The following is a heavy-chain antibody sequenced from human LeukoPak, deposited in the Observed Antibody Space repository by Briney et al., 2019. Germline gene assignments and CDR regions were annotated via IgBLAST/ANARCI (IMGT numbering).Heavy chain of an antibody. CDR1: GFRFNGYP. V-gene: IGHV3-30-3*01. CDR3: ARDGGGQENYFDY. D-gene: IGHD3-16*01. CDR2: ISYDGSNK. Sequence: GKSLRLSCVASGFRFNGYPMHWVRQAPGKGLEWVAVISYDGSNKYYADSVKGRFTISRDNSKNTLYLQMNSLRAEDTAVYYCARDGGGQENYFDYWGQGTLVTVSS. J-gene: IGHJ4*02.